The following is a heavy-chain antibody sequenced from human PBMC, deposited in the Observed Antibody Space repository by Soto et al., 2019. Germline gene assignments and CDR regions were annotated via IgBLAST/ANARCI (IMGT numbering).Heavy chain of an antibody. J-gene: IGHJ6*02. Sequence: GASVKVSCKASGFTFTSSAVQWVRQARGQRLEWIGWIVVGSGNTNYAQKSQERVTITRDMSTSTAYMELSSLRSEDTAVYYCAAAGRGYCSGGSCYSSSLYGMDVWGQGTTVTVSS. D-gene: IGHD2-15*01. CDR2: IVVGSGNT. CDR3: AAAGRGYCSGGSCYSSSLYGMDV. V-gene: IGHV1-58*01. CDR1: GFTFTSSA.